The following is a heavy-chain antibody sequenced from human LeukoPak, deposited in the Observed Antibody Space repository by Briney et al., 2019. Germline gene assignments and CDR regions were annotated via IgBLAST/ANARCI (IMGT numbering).Heavy chain of an antibody. CDR1: GFTFSSYW. Sequence: GGSLRLSCAASGFTFSSYWMSWVRQAPGKGLEWVANIKQDGSEKYYVDSVKGRFTISRDNAKNSLYLQMNSLRAEDTAMYYCVRERRAVTAELGYWGQGTLVTISS. CDR3: VRERRAVTAELGY. D-gene: IGHD2-21*02. V-gene: IGHV3-7*03. J-gene: IGHJ4*02. CDR2: IKQDGSEK.